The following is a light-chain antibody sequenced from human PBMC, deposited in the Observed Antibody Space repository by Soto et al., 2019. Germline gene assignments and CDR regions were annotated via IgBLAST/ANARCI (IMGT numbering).Light chain of an antibody. CDR2: GAS. CDR3: QQYDNWPPTT. J-gene: IGKJ1*01. Sequence: EIVMTQSPATLSVSPGDRASLSCRASQSVSRNLAWYQQKPGQAPRVLIYGASTRATGIPARFSGSGSGTEFTLTISSLQSEDVAVYYCQQYDNWPPTTFGQGTKVDIK. CDR1: QSVSRN. V-gene: IGKV3-15*01.